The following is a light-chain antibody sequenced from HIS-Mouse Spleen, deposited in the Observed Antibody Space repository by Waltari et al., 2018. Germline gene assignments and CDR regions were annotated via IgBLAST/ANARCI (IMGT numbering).Light chain of an antibody. Sequence: DIQLTQSPSFLSASVGDRVTITCRASQGISRYLAGYQQKPGKVPKLLNYAASTLQSGGASRFRGSGAGTEFTLTISGLLPEDFATYYCQQLNSYPPTCDQGTKVEI. CDR2: AAS. J-gene: IGKJ1*01. V-gene: IGKV1-9*01. CDR1: QGISRY. CDR3: QQLNSYPPT.